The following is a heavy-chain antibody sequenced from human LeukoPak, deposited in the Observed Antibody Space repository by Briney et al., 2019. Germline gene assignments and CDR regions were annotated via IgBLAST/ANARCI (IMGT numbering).Heavy chain of an antibody. CDR1: GYTFTSYD. Sequence: ASVKVSCKASGYTFTSYDINWGRHATAPGLEWMGCMNPNSGNTGFAQKFQGRVTMTRNTSISTAYMELSSLRSEDTAVYYCARGDQHVEYSSSPFDYWGQGTLVTVSS. V-gene: IGHV1-8*01. CDR2: MNPNSGNT. J-gene: IGHJ4*02. CDR3: ARGDQHVEYSSSPFDY. D-gene: IGHD6-6*01.